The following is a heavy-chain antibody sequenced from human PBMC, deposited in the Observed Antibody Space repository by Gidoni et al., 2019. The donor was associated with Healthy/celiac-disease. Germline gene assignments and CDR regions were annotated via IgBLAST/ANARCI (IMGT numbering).Heavy chain of an antibody. J-gene: IGHJ4*02. CDR2: IYYSGST. D-gene: IGHD3-16*02. CDR3: ARQRYDYIWGSYRSNLNFDY. Sequence: QLQLQESGPGLVKPSETLSLTCTVSGGSISSSSYYWGWIRQPPGKGLEWIGSIYYSGSTYYNPSLKSRVTISVDTSKNQFSLKLSSVTAADTAVYYCARQRYDYIWGSYRSNLNFDYWGQGTLVTVSS. CDR1: GGSISSSSYY. V-gene: IGHV4-39*01.